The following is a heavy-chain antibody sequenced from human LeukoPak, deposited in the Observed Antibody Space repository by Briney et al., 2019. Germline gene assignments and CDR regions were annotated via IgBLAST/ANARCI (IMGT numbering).Heavy chain of an antibody. CDR3: ALYITMIWEVISWFDP. V-gene: IGHV5-51*01. J-gene: IGHJ5*02. CDR1: GYSFTSYW. CDR2: IYPGDSDT. Sequence: GESLKISCKGSGYSFTSYWIGWVRQMPGKGLEWMGIIYPGDSDTRYSPSFQGQVTISADKSISTAYLQWSSLKASDTAMYYCALYITMIWEVISWFDPWGQGTLVTVSS. D-gene: IGHD3-10*01.